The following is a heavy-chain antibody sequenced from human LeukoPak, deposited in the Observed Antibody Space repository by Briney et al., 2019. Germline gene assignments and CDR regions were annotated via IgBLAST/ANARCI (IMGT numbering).Heavy chain of an antibody. D-gene: IGHD1-26*01. CDR3: AKGCGVGATNYYYYYMDV. J-gene: IGHJ6*03. V-gene: IGHV3-23*01. CDR1: GFTFSSYA. CDR2: ISGSGGST. Sequence: GGSLRLSCAASGFTFSSYAMSWVRQAPGKGLEWVSAISGSGGSTYYADSVKGRFTISRDNSKNTLYLQMNSLRAEDTAVYYCAKGCGVGATNYYYYYMDVWGKGTTVTVSS.